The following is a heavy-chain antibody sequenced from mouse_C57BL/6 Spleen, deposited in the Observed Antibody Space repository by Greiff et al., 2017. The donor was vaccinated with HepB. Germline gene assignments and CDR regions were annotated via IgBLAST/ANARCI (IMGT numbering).Heavy chain of an antibody. V-gene: IGHV1-42*01. D-gene: IGHD2-1*01. CDR3: ARSDYGNYLDY. J-gene: IGHJ2*01. Sequence: VQLKESGPELVKPGASVKISCKASGYSFTGYYMNWVKQSPEKSLEWIGEINPSTGGTTYNQKFKAKATLTVDKSSSTAYMQLKSLTSEDSAVYYCARSDYGNYLDYWGQGTTLTVSS. CDR1: GYSFTGYY. CDR2: INPSTGGT.